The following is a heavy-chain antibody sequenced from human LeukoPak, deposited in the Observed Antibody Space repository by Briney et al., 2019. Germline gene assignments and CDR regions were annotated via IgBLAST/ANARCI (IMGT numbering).Heavy chain of an antibody. Sequence: GGSLRLSCAASGFTFSSYSMNWVRQAPGKGLEWVSSISSSSSYIYYADSVKGRFTISRDNAKNSLYLQMNSLRAEDTAVYYCASGIAVAGPSVWGQGTPVTVSS. CDR1: GFTFSSYS. CDR3: ASGIAVAGPSV. D-gene: IGHD6-19*01. J-gene: IGHJ4*02. V-gene: IGHV3-21*01. CDR2: ISSSSSYI.